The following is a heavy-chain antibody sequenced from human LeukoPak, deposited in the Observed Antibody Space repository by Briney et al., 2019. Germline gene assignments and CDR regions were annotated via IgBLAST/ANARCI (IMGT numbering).Heavy chain of an antibody. CDR1: GYSISSGYY. D-gene: IGHD6-13*01. Sequence: SETLSLTCTVSGYSISSGYYWGWIRQPPGKGLEWIGYIYYSGSTNYNPSLKSRVTISVDTSKNQFSLKLSSVTAADTAVYYCARVKSSSWYGPFDYWGQGTLVTVSS. CDR2: IYYSGST. CDR3: ARVKSSSWYGPFDY. J-gene: IGHJ4*02. V-gene: IGHV4-61*01.